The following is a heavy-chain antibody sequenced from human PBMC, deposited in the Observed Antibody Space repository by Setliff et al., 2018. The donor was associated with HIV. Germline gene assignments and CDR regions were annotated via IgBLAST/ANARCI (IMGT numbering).Heavy chain of an antibody. D-gene: IGHD3-10*01. J-gene: IGHJ3*02. CDR3: ARGGDRMQIWSRFPFDI. V-gene: IGHV1-2*06. CDR1: GDTFTDYY. CDR2: INPNSGGT. Sequence: ASVKVSCKASGDTFTDYYFHWLRQAPGQGLEWMGRINPNSGGTNYAQKFRGRVTMTRDTSISTAYMELSRLRSDDTAVYYCARGGDRMQIWSRFPFDIWGQGTMVTVSS.